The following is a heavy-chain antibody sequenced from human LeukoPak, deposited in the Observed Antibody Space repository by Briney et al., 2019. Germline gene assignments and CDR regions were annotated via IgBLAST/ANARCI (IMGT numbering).Heavy chain of an antibody. J-gene: IGHJ6*03. CDR1: GYTFTSHH. Sequence: ASVKVSCKASGYTFTSHHMHWVRQAPGQGLEWMGIINPSGGSTNYAQKFQGRVTMTRDMSTSTAYMELSRLRSEDTAVYYCAREGIAPYYYYYYYMDVWGKGTTVTVSS. V-gene: IGHV1-46*01. CDR3: AREGIAPYYYYYYYMDV. CDR2: INPSGGST. D-gene: IGHD2-15*01.